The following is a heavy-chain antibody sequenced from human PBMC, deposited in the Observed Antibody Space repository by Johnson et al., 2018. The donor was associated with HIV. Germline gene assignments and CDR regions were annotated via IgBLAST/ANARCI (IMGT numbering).Heavy chain of an antibody. V-gene: IGHV3-30*04. CDR3: AKGEQVWSVASAFDI. J-gene: IGHJ3*02. CDR1: GFTFSSYA. Sequence: VQLVESGGGLVQPGGSLRLSCAASGFTFSSYAMHWVRQAPGKGLEWVAVISYDGSNKYYADSVKGRFTISRANSKNTLFLQMNSLRAEDTAFYYCAKGEQVWSVASAFDICGQGTMVTVSS. D-gene: IGHD5-18*01. CDR2: ISYDGSNK.